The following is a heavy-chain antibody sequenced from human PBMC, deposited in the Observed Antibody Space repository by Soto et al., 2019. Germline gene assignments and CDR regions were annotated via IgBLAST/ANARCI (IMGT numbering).Heavy chain of an antibody. CDR1: GFTFSSQW. Sequence: EVHLVESGGGLVQPGGSLRLSCAASGFTFSSQWMSWVRQTPGKGLEWVANIKGDGSAKYYVDSVRGRFTISRDNAKNPLYMQMNSLRVEATAVYYRAISYDSPGGPWGQGTLVTVSS. CDR3: AISYDSPGGP. CDR2: IKGDGSAK. V-gene: IGHV3-7*01. J-gene: IGHJ5*02. D-gene: IGHD3-3*01.